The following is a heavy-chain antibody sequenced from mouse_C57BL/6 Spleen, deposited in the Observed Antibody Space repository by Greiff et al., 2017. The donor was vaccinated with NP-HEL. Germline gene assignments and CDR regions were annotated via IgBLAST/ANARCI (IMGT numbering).Heavy chain of an antibody. D-gene: IGHD1-1*01. CDR1: GYTFTSYW. CDR2: INPSNGGT. J-gene: IGHJ1*03. CDR3: ARGYYYGSSRYFDV. V-gene: IGHV1-53*01. Sequence: QVHVKQPGTELVKPGASVKLSCKASGYTFTSYWMHWVKQRPGQGLEWIGNINPSNGGTNYNEKFKSKATLTVDKSSSTAYVQLSSLTSEDSAVYYCARGYYYGSSRYFDVWGTGTTVTVSS.